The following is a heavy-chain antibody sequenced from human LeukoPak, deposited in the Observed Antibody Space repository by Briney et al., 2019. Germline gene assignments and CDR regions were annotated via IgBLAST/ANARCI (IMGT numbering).Heavy chain of an antibody. D-gene: IGHD2-15*01. CDR3: ARGADCYSPLDV. V-gene: IGHV6-1*01. J-gene: IGHJ6*02. CDR1: GDSVSRYAVA. CDR2: TCYKSKWYN. Sequence: SQTLSLTCDISGDSVSRYAVAWNWIRQSPSRGLEWLGRTCYKSKWYNDYAESLKSRIIISPDTSKNQFSLQLNSVTPEDTAVYFCARGADCYSPLDVWGQGTTVTVSS.